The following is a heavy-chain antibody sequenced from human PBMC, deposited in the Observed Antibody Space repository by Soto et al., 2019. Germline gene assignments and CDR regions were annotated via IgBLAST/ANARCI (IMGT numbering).Heavy chain of an antibody. CDR2: IFIGGTT. D-gene: IGHD6-13*01. CDR3: TREGSSWFADY. V-gene: IGHV3-66*01. CDR1: GFTVSSSQ. J-gene: IGHJ4*02. Sequence: GGSLRLSCAASGFTVSSSQMTWVRQAPGKALEWVSLIFIGGTTQYAVSVKGRFTISRDYSRNTVFLQMNSLRAEDTAVYYCTREGSSWFADYWGQGTLVTVSS.